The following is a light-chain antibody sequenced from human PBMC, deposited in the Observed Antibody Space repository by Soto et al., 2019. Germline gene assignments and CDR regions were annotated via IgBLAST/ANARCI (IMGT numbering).Light chain of an antibody. CDR3: AAWDDSLSDVM. V-gene: IGLV1-47*01. CDR1: SSNIGSNF. CDR2: RNN. J-gene: IGLJ7*01. Sequence: QSVLTQSPSASGAPGQRVTISCSGSSSNIGSNFVYWYQQLPGTAPKLLIYRNNQRPSGVPDRFSGSKSGTSASLAISGLRSEDEADYYCAAWDDSLSDVMFGGGTQLTVL.